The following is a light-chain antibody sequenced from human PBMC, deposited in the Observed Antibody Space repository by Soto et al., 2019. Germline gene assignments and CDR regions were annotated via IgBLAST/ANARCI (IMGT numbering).Light chain of an antibody. Sequence: EIVMTQSPATLSVSPGERATLSCRASQSVSTNLAWYQQKPGQGPRLLIYGASTRATGIPARFSGSGSGTEFPLTVSSLQSEDFAVYYCQQYNNWPPWTFGQGTKVAIK. CDR1: QSVSTN. V-gene: IGKV3-15*01. CDR3: QQYNNWPPWT. J-gene: IGKJ1*01. CDR2: GAS.